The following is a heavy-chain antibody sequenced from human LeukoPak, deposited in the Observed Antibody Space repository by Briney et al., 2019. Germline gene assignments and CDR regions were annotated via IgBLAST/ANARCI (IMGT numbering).Heavy chain of an antibody. Sequence: PSETLSLTCAVSGYSISSNNWWAWIRQPPGKGLEWIGYIYYSGNTYYNPYNPSLTSRVTMSVDTSKNQFSLKLSSVTAADTAVYYCARDGRGSGWYPNWFDPWGQGTLVTVSS. V-gene: IGHV4-28*03. CDR3: ARDGRGSGWYPNWFDP. CDR2: IYYSGNT. CDR1: GYSISSNNW. D-gene: IGHD6-19*01. J-gene: IGHJ5*02.